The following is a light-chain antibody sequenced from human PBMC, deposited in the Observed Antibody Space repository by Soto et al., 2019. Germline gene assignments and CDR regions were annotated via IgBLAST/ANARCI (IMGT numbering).Light chain of an antibody. CDR2: GAS. CDR3: QRYGNSPPLT. Sequence: VLTQSPGTLSLSPGERATLSCRASQSISSTSLAWYQHQPGQAPRLLVYGASVRASGIPDRFSGGGSGTVFTLTISRLEPEDFAVYYCQRYGNSPPLTFGGGTKVEIK. CDR1: QSISSTS. V-gene: IGKV3-20*01. J-gene: IGKJ4*01.